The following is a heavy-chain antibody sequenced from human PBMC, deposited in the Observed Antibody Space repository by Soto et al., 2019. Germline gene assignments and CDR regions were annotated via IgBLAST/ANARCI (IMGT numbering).Heavy chain of an antibody. J-gene: IGHJ4*02. CDR1: GGSISSGGYY. V-gene: IGHV4-31*03. D-gene: IGHD6-13*01. CDR3: ARDPSAREAAAGGGYFDY. CDR2: IYYSGST. Sequence: SETLSLTCTVSGGSISSGGYYWSWIRQHPGKGLEWIGYIYYSGSTYYNPSLKSRVTISVDTSKNQFSLKLSSVTAADTAVYYCARDPSAREAAAGGGYFDYWGQGTLVTVSS.